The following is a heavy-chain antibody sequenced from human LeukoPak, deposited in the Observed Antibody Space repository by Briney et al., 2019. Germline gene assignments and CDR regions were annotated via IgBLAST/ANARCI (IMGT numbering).Heavy chain of an antibody. V-gene: IGHV4-34*01. J-gene: IGHJ4*02. Sequence: PSETLSLTCAIYGGSFSGYYWSWIRQPPGKGLEWIGEINHSGSTNYNPSLKSRVTISVDTSKNQFSLKLGSVTAADTAVYYCARRSLRYFDWLFDYWGQGTLVTVSS. D-gene: IGHD3-9*01. CDR2: INHSGST. CDR3: ARRSLRYFDWLFDY. CDR1: GGSFSGYY.